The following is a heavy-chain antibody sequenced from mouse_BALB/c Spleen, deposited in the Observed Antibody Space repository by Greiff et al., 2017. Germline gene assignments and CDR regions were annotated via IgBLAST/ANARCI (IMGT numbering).Heavy chain of an antibody. V-gene: IGHV5-17*02. D-gene: IGHD2-1*01. CDR1: GFTFSSFG. CDR3: ARGGVYYGNPYAMDY. J-gene: IGHJ4*01. CDR2: ISSGSSTI. Sequence: EVQGVESGGGLVQPGGSRKLSCAASGFTFSSFGMHWVRQAPEKGLEWVAYISSGSSTIYYADTVKGRFTISRDNPKNTLFLQMTSLSSEDTAMYYCARGGVYYGNPYAMDYWGQGTSVTVSS.